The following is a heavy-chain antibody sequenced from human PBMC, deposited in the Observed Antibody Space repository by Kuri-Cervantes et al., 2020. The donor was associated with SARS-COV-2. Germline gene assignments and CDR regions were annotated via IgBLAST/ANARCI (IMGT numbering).Heavy chain of an antibody. CDR2: IRYDGSNK. V-gene: IGHV3-30*02. J-gene: IGHJ4*02. CDR3: TTLIGY. CDR1: GFTFSNAW. Sequence: LSLTCAASGFTFSNAWMSWVRQAPGKGLEWVAFIRYDGSNKYYADSVKGRFTISRDNSKNTLYLQMNSLKTEDTAVYYCTTLIGYWGQGALVTVSS.